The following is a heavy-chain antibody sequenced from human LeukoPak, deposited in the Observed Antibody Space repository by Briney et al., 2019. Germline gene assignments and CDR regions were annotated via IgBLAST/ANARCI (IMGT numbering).Heavy chain of an antibody. V-gene: IGHV3-23*01. J-gene: IGHJ4*02. CDR2: ISGSGGST. Sequence: GGSLRLSCAASGFTFSSYAMSWVRQAPGKGLEWVSAISGSGGSTYYADSVKGRFTISRDNSKNTLYLQMNSLRAEDTAVYYCARLRGDPEYYYDSSGYYQFDYWGQGTLVTVSS. CDR1: GFTFSSYA. D-gene: IGHD3-22*01. CDR3: ARLRGDPEYYYDSSGYYQFDY.